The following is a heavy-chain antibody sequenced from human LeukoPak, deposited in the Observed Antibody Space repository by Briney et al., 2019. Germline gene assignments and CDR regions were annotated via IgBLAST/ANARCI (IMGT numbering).Heavy chain of an antibody. Sequence: PGGSLRLSCAASGFTFSSYGIHWVRQAPGKGLEWVAVIWYDGSNKYYADSVKGRFTISRDNSKNTLYLQMNSLRAEDTAVYYCARRAGYSYGALPDYWGQGTLVTVSS. V-gene: IGHV3-33*01. CDR1: GFTFSSYG. CDR2: IWYDGSNK. CDR3: ARRAGYSYGALPDY. D-gene: IGHD5-18*01. J-gene: IGHJ4*02.